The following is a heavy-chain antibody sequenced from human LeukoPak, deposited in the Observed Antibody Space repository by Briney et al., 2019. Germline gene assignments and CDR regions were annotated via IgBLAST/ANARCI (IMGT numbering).Heavy chain of an antibody. CDR1: GFTFDDYA. CDR2: ISWNSGSI. CDR3: AKGSRSEMATIDAFDI. D-gene: IGHD5-24*01. J-gene: IGHJ3*02. V-gene: IGHV3-9*03. Sequence: GGSLRLSCAASGFTFDDYAMHWVRQAPGKGLEWVSGISWNSGSIGYADSVKGRFTISRDNAKNSLYLQMNSLRAEDMALYYCAKGSRSEMATIDAFDIWGQGTMVTVSS.